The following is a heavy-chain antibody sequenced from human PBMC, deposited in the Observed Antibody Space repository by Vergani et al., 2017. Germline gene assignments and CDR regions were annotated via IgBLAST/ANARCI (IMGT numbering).Heavy chain of an antibody. CDR2: ISYDGSNK. CDR3: ARVRHGDFYWYFDL. J-gene: IGHJ2*01. D-gene: IGHD4-17*01. V-gene: IGHV3-30*04. CDR1: GFTFSSCA. Sequence: VQLVESGGGLVQPGGTLRLSCAASGFTFSSCAVHWVRQAPGKGLEWVAFISYDGSNKYYADSVKGRITISRDNSKNTLYLQMNSLRAEDTAVYYCARVRHGDFYWYFDLWGRGTLVTVSS.